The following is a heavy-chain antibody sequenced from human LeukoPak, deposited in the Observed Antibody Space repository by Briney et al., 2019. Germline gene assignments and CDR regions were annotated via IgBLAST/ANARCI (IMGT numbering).Heavy chain of an antibody. J-gene: IGHJ4*02. V-gene: IGHV1-2*02. CDR2: INPNSGGT. CDR3: ASRYYYDSSGYYEQQGFDY. Sequence: ASVKVSCKASGYTFTGYYMHWVRQAPGQGLEWMGWINPNSGGTNYAQKFQGRVTMTRDTSISTAYMELSRLRSDDTAVYYCASRYYYDSSGYYEQQGFDYWGQGTLVTVSS. CDR1: GYTFTGYY. D-gene: IGHD3-22*01.